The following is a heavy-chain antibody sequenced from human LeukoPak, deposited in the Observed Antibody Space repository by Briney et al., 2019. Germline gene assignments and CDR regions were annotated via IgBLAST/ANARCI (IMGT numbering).Heavy chain of an antibody. D-gene: IGHD3-10*01. J-gene: IGHJ4*02. V-gene: IGHV3-30*02. CDR3: AKDYGSGSYYTLDY. CDR1: GFTFSSYG. CDR2: IRYDGSNK. Sequence: GGSLRPSCAASGFTFSSYGMHWVRLAPGKGLEWVAFIRYDGSNKYYADSVKGRFTISRDNSKNTLYLQMNSLRAEDTAVYYCAKDYGSGSYYTLDYWGQGTLVTVSS.